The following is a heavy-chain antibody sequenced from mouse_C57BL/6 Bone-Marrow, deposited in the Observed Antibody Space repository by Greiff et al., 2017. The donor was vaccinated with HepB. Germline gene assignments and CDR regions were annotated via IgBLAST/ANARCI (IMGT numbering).Heavy chain of an antibody. V-gene: IGHV1-19*01. Sequence: EVQLQQSGPVLVKPGASVKMSCKASGYTFTDYYMNWVKQSHGKSLEWIGVINPYNGGTSYNQKFKGKATLTVDKSSSTAYMELNSLTSEDSAVYYGARTDYYAMDYWGQGTSVTVSS. CDR2: INPYNGGT. CDR1: GYTFTDYY. CDR3: ARTDYYAMDY. J-gene: IGHJ4*01.